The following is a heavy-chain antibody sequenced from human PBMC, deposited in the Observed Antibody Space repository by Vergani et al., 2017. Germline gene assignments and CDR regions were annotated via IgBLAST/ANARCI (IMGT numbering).Heavy chain of an antibody. CDR3: ARMGGYDEGDAFRIGYFDS. CDR1: FDSIRNLY. V-gene: IGHV4-59*11. J-gene: IGHJ4*02. CDR2: IPYSENT. Sequence: QVQLQESGPGLVKSSETLSLTCSVSFDSIRNLYCNWIRQPPGKGLEWIGSIPYSENTNYNPSLKTRVTISVDTSKNQFSLTLTSVTAADTAMYYCARMGGYDEGDAFRIGYFDSWGPGILVTVSS. D-gene: IGHD3-22*01.